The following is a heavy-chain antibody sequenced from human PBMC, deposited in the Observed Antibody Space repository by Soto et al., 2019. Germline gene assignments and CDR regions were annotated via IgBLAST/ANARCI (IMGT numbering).Heavy chain of an antibody. D-gene: IGHD1-20*01. Sequence: PGGSLILSCAASGFTFSSYWMSWVRQAPGKGLQWVANIKEDGNEIYYADSVKGRFTISRDNAKNTLYLQMNSLRAEDTAVYYCASGIDWFDPWGQGTLVTVSS. CDR3: ASGIDWFDP. V-gene: IGHV3-7*01. J-gene: IGHJ5*02. CDR1: GFTFSSYW. CDR2: IKEDGNEI.